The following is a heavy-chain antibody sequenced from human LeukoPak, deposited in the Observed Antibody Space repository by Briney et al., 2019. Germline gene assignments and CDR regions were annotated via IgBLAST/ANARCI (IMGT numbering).Heavy chain of an antibody. CDR3: AKETCSSTSCSTDY. D-gene: IGHD2-2*01. CDR2: ISGSGGST. J-gene: IGHJ4*02. Sequence: GGSLRLSCAASGFTFSSYAMSWVRQAPGKGLEWVSAISGSGGSTYYADSVKGRFTISRDNSKNTLYLQMNSLRGEDTAVYYCAKETCSSTSCSTDYWGQGTLVTVSS. CDR1: GFTFSSYA. V-gene: IGHV3-23*01.